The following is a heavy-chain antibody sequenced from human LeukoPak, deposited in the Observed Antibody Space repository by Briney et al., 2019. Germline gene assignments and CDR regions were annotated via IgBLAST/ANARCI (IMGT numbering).Heavy chain of an antibody. CDR2: VSSSGSST. J-gene: IGHJ3*02. V-gene: IGHV3-23*01. D-gene: IGHD3-22*01. CDR1: GFTFSSYG. CDR3: ATKYYYDSSSYYGSSFDI. Sequence: SGGSLRLSCAASGFTFSSYGMSWVRQAPGKGLEWVSGVSSSGSSTYYADSVKGRFTISRDNSKNTLYLQMNSLRAEDTAVYYCATKYYYDSSSYYGSSFDIWGQGTMVTVSS.